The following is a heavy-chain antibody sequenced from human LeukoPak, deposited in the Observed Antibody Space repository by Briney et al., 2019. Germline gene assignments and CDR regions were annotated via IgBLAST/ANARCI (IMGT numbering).Heavy chain of an antibody. CDR2: LTNNANA. Sequence: GGSLRLSCTASGFTFSDYAMTWVRQAPGKGLEWVSSLTNNANAYYRDSVRGRLTISRDNSKNTLYLQMNNLRAEDTAVYYCAKDWKGASCDGDCSVHWGQGTLVTVSS. CDR1: GFTFSDYA. V-gene: IGHV3-23*01. CDR3: AKDWKGASCDGDCSVH. D-gene: IGHD2-21*02. J-gene: IGHJ4*02.